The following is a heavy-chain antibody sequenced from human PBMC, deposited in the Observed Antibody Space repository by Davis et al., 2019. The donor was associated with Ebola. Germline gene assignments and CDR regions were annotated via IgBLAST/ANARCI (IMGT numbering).Heavy chain of an antibody. CDR1: GFTFSSYG. V-gene: IGHV3-30*18. Sequence: GESLKISCAASGFTFSSYGMHWVRQAPGKGLEWVAVISYDGSNKYYADSVKGRFTISRDNYKNTLYLQMNSLRAEDTTVYYCAKDLAYCSSTSCLYYYYYYMDVWGKGTTVTVSS. D-gene: IGHD2-2*01. CDR3: AKDLAYCSSTSCLYYYYYYMDV. J-gene: IGHJ6*03. CDR2: ISYDGSNK.